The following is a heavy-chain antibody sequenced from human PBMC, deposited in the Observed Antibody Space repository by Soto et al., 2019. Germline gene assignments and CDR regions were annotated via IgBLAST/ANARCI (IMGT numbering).Heavy chain of an antibody. D-gene: IGHD3-16*02. CDR1: GGSISSYY. CDR3: ARHLSSYDYIWGSYRYTAWFDP. V-gene: IGHV4-59*08. CDR2: IYYSGST. J-gene: IGHJ5*02. Sequence: SETLSLTCTVSGGSISSYYWSWIRQPPGKGLEWIGYIYYSGSTNYNPSLKSRVTISVDTSKNQFSLKLSSVTAADTAVYYCARHLSSYDYIWGSYRYTAWFDPWGQGTLVTVSS.